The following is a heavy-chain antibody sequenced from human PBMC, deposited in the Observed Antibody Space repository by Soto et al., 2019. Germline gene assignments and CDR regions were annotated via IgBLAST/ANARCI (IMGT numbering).Heavy chain of an antibody. Sequence: ASVKVSCKASGYTFTSYAIHWVRQAPGQRLEWMGVVNTGNGNTKYSQKFQGRVTITRDTSASTAYMDLSSLRSEDTAVYYCAKGHWLTSIYSRGKGAVVTVSA. CDR1: GYTFTSYA. CDR3: AKGHWLTSIYS. J-gene: IGHJ5*01. V-gene: IGHV1-3*04. CDR2: VNTGNGNT. D-gene: IGHD6-19*01.